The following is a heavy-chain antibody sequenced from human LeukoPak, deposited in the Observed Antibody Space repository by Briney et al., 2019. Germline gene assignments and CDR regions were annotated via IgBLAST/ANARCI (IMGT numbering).Heavy chain of an antibody. CDR2: ISSSGSYI. D-gene: IGHD6-13*01. V-gene: IGHV3-21*04. Sequence: PGGSLRLSCAASGFNFNYFNMNWVRQAPGKGLEWVSSISSSGSYIYYADSVKGRFTISRDNAKNSLYLQMNSLRAEDTAVYYCAKSAGFYYYYMDVWGKGTTVTVSS. CDR3: AKSAGFYYYYMDV. CDR1: GFNFNYFN. J-gene: IGHJ6*03.